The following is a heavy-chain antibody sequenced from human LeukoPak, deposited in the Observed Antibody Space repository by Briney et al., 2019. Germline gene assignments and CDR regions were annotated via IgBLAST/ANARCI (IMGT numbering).Heavy chain of an antibody. Sequence: SETLSLTCAVYGGSFSGYYWSWIRQPPGKGLEWIGEINHSGSTNYNPSLKSRVTISVDTSKNQFSLKLRSVTAADTAVYYCATSMLGYCSGGSCYPDYWGQGTLVTVSS. CDR1: GGSFSGYY. D-gene: IGHD2-15*01. CDR2: INHSGST. V-gene: IGHV4-34*01. J-gene: IGHJ4*02. CDR3: ATSMLGYCSGGSCYPDY.